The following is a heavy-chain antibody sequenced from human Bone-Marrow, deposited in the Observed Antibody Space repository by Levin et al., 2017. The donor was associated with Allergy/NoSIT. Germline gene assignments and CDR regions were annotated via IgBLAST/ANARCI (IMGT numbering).Heavy chain of an antibody. D-gene: IGHD1-1*01. CDR2: ISSTKSYV. CDR1: GFTLSGYS. Sequence: GGSLRLSCAASGFTLSGYSMNWVRQAPGKGLEWVSFISSTKSYVDYADSVKGRFTISRDNAKNSLYLQMNSLRADDTAVYYCAGDPPTTYGLDVWGQGTTVTVSS. V-gene: IGHV3-21*01. CDR3: AGDPPTTYGLDV. J-gene: IGHJ6*02.